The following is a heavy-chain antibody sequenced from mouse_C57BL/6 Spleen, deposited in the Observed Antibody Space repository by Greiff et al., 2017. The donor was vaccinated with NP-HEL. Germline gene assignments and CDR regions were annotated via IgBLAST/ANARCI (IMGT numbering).Heavy chain of an antibody. CDR3: ARTDYYAMDY. Sequence: DVKLVESGGGLVKPGGSLKLSCAASGFTFSDYGMHWVRQAPEKGLEWVAYISSGSSTIYSADTVKGRFTISRDNAKNTLFLQMTSLRSEDTAMYYCARTDYYAMDYWGQGTSVTVSS. CDR1: GFTFSDYG. V-gene: IGHV5-17*01. CDR2: ISSGSSTI. J-gene: IGHJ4*01.